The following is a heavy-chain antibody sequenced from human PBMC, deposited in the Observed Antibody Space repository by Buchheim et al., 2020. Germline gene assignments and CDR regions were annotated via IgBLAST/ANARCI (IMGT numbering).Heavy chain of an antibody. Sequence: EVQLVESGGGLVQPGGSLRLSCAASGFTVSSNYMSWVRQAPGKGLEWVSVIYSGGSTYYADSEKGRFTISRDNSKNKLSLQMNSLRAEDTAVYYCARVGIAARPQFYYYGMDVWGQGTT. CDR1: GFTVSSNY. J-gene: IGHJ6*02. V-gene: IGHV3-66*01. CDR3: ARVGIAARPQFYYYGMDV. CDR2: IYSGGST. D-gene: IGHD6-6*01.